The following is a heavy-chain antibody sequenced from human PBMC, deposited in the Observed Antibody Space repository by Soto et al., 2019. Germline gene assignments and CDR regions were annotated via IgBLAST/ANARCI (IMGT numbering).Heavy chain of an antibody. CDR3: ARDNITGLFDY. D-gene: IGHD1-1*01. V-gene: IGHV4-34*01. CDR2: INHSGST. CDR1: GGSFSGYY. Sequence: QVQLQQWGAGLLKPSETLSLTCAVYGGSFSGYYWTWIRQPPGTGLEWIGEINHSGSTNYNPSLKSRVTISVDTSKKQFSQKLTSVTAAATAVSYCARDNITGLFDYWGQGTLVTVSS. J-gene: IGHJ4*02.